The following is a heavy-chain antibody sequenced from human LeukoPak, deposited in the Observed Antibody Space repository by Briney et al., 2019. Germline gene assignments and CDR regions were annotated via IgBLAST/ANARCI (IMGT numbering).Heavy chain of an antibody. Sequence: PSETLSLTCTVSGGSSTDFYWTWVRQPAGKGVEWIGHIYKTGSTNYNPSLNSRVMMSIDTSKNQFSLRLSSVTAADTAVYYCARGRSNYDILTGGRDYFDYWGQGTLVTVSS. CDR3: ARGRSNYDILTGGRDYFDY. CDR2: IYKTGST. J-gene: IGHJ4*02. V-gene: IGHV4-4*07. CDR1: GGSSTDFY. D-gene: IGHD3-9*01.